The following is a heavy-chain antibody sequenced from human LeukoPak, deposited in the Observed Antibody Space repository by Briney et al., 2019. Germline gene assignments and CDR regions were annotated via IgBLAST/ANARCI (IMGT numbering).Heavy chain of an antibody. V-gene: IGHV1-69*10. D-gene: IGHD4/OR15-4a*01. Sequence: ASVKVSCKASGGTFSSYAISWVRQAPGQGLEWMGGIIPILGIANYAQKFQGRVTITADKSTSTAYMELSSLRSEDTAVYYCAKDTMGLPTEYFDYWGQGTLVTVSS. J-gene: IGHJ4*02. CDR1: GGTFSSYA. CDR3: AKDTMGLPTEYFDY. CDR2: IIPILGIA.